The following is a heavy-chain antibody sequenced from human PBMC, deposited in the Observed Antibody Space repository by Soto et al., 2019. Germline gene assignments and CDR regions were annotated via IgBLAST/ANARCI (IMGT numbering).Heavy chain of an antibody. CDR2: IWYDGSNK. V-gene: IGHV3-33*01. J-gene: IGHJ6*03. CDR1: GFTFSSYG. D-gene: IGHD2-15*01. CDR3: AREGPDCSGGSCYGGRPYYYYYMDA. Sequence: PVGSLRLSCAASGFTFSSYGMHWVRQAPGKGLEWVAVIWYDGSNKYYADSVKGRFTISRDNSKNTLYLQMNSLRAEDTAVYYCAREGPDCSGGSCYGGRPYYYYYMDAWGKGTTVTVSS.